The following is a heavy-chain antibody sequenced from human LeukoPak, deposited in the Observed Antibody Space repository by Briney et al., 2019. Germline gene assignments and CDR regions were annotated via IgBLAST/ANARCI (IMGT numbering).Heavy chain of an antibody. D-gene: IGHD3-22*01. J-gene: IGHJ2*01. V-gene: IGHV1-3*01. CDR3: ARDHRTESDGYYFVNELWYFDL. CDR1: GFTFRNYG. CDR2: INPTNEKT. Sequence: ASVKVSCKASGFTFRNYGMHWVRQAPGQRLEWMGWINPTNEKTKYSEKFQGRVTISRDTGASTVYMELSSLRSEDTAVYYRARDHRTESDGYYFVNELWYFDLWGRGTLVSVSS.